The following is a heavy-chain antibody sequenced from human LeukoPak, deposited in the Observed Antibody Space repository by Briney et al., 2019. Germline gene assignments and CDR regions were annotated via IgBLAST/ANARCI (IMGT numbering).Heavy chain of an antibody. J-gene: IGHJ5*02. CDR2: IVVGSGNT. CDR3: AADRAYYGSGSYVFDP. V-gene: IGHV1-58*02. CDR1: GFTFTSSD. Sequence: ASVKVSCKASGFTFTSSDMQWVRQARGQRLEWIGWIVVGSGNTNYAQKFQERVTITRDMSTSTAYMELSSLRSEDTAVYYCAADRAYYGSGSYVFDPWGQGTLVTVSS. D-gene: IGHD3-10*01.